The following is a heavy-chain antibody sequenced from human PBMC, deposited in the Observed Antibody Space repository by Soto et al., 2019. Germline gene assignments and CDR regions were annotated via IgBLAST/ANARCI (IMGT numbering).Heavy chain of an antibody. V-gene: IGHV4-31*03. CDR1: GGSISSGGYY. CDR2: IYYSGST. J-gene: IGHJ6*02. D-gene: IGHD3-3*01. CDR3: ASTYYDFWSGYNPLKYYYGMDV. Sequence: PSETLSLTCTVSGGSISSGGYYWSWIRQHPGKGLEWIGYIYYSGSTYYNPSLKSRVTISVDTSKNQFSLKLSSVTAADTAVYYCASTYYDFWSGYNPLKYYYGMDVWGQGTTVTVSS.